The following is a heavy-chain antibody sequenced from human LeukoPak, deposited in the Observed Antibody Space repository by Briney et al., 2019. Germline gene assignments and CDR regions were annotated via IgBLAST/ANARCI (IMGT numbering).Heavy chain of an antibody. D-gene: IGHD3-9*01. CDR2: IYYSGST. V-gene: IGHV4-59*12. Sequence: SETLSLTCTVSGGSISSYYWSWIRQPPGKGLEWIGYIYYSGSTNYNPSLKSRVTISVDTSKDQFSLKLSSVTAADTAVYYCARPISELRYLVALDIWGQGTMVTVSS. J-gene: IGHJ3*02. CDR3: ARPISELRYLVALDI. CDR1: GGSISSYY.